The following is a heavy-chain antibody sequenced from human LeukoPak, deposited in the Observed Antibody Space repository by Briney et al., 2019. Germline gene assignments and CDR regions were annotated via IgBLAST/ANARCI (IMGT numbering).Heavy chain of an antibody. Sequence: PSETLSLTCTGYGCTFSGYYWGWMRQPPGKGLEWIGEINHSGSPNYNASLKSRVTISVDTSKNQFSLKLSSVTAADTAVYYCARGCSITSCYTYAFDIWGQGTMVTVSS. CDR2: INHSGSP. J-gene: IGHJ3*02. V-gene: IGHV4-34*01. CDR3: ARGCSITSCYTYAFDI. D-gene: IGHD2-2*02. CDR1: GCTFSGYY.